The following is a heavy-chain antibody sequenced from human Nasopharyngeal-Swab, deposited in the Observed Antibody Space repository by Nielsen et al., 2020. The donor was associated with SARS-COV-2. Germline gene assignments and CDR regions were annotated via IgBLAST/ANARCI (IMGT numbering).Heavy chain of an antibody. V-gene: IGHV4-59*01. CDR1: GGSISSYY. J-gene: IGHJ4*02. Sequence: SETLSLTCTVSGGSISSYYWSWIRQPPGKGLEWIGYIYYSGSTNYNPSLKSRVTISVDTSKNQFSLKLSSVTAADTAVYYCARAYHYGSGSSFDYWGQGTLVTVSS. CDR3: ARAYHYGSGSSFDY. CDR2: IYYSGST. D-gene: IGHD3-10*01.